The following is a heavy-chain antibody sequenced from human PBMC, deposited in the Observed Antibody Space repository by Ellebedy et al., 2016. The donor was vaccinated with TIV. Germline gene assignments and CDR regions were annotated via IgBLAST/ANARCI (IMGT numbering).Heavy chain of an antibody. Sequence: GGSLRLXXAASGFSLSRNSMHWVRQAPAKGLEWVAVMWHDGINKNYGDSVKGRVTISRDNSKNTLYLQMNSLTAKYTAVYYCTRDGSYGDLDSWGQGTLVTVSS. D-gene: IGHD4-17*01. CDR2: MWHDGINK. V-gene: IGHV3-33*08. CDR3: TRDGSYGDLDS. CDR1: GFSLSRNS. J-gene: IGHJ4*02.